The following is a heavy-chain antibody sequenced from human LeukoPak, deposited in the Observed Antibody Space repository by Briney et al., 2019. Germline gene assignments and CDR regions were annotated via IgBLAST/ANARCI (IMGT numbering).Heavy chain of an antibody. Sequence: SETLSLTCSVSGGAISSYYWSWIRQPPGKGLEWVGYVFYSGSTDYNPSLQSRVTISLDTSKNQFSLKLSSVTAADTALYYCARGYSSSSGLGYYYYYMDVWGKGTTVTVS. J-gene: IGHJ6*03. CDR2: VFYSGST. CDR3: ARGYSSSSGLGYYYYYMDV. D-gene: IGHD6-6*01. V-gene: IGHV4-59*01. CDR1: GGAISSYY.